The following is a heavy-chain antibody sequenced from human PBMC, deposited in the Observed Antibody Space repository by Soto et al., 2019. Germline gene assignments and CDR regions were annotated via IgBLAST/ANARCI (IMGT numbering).Heavy chain of an antibody. CDR3: ARGTPVLRYFDWSAGFDI. CDR2: IYYSGNT. CDR1: GGSISSYY. J-gene: IGHJ3*02. D-gene: IGHD3-9*01. Sequence: SETLSLTCTVSGGSISSYYWSWIRQPPGKGLEWIGYIYYSGNTNYNPSLKSRVTISVDTSKNQFSLKLSSVTAADTAVYYCARGTPVLRYFDWSAGFDIWGQGTMVTVSS. V-gene: IGHV4-59*01.